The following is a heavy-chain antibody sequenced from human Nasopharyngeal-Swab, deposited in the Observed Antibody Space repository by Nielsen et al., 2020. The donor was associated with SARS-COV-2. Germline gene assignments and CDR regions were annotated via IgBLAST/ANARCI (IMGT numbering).Heavy chain of an antibody. CDR3: ARGSGYDWNWFDP. CDR2: IYPCDSDT. D-gene: IGHD5-12*01. CDR1: GYSFTSYW. Sequence: GGSLRLSCKGSGYSFTSYWIGWVRQMPGKGLEWMGIIYPCDSDTIYSPSFQGQVTISADKSISTAYLQWSSLKASDTAMYYCARGSGYDWNWFDPWGQGTLVTVSS. J-gene: IGHJ5*02. V-gene: IGHV5-51*01.